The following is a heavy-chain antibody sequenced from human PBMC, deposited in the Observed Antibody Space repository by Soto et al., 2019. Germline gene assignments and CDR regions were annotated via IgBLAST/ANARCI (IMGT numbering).Heavy chain of an antibody. CDR3: AKESGYDSPYFDY. CDR2: ISYDGSNK. V-gene: IGHV3-30*18. J-gene: IGHJ4*02. Sequence: GGSLRLSCAASGFTFSSYGMHWVRQAPGKGLEWVAVISYDGSNKYYADSVKGRFTISRDNSKNTLYLQMNSLRSEDTAVYYCAKESGYDSPYFDYWGQGTLVTVSS. CDR1: GFTFSSYG. D-gene: IGHD5-12*01.